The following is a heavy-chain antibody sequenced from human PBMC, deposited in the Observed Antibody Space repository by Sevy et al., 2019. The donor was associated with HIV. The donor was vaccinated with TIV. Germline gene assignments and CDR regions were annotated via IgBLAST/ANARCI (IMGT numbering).Heavy chain of an antibody. V-gene: IGHV4-59*01. CDR2: IYDSGRT. D-gene: IGHD3-22*01. CDR3: ARSLNHYDSSGYQMGFDY. Sequence: SETLSLACTVSGGSFSGYYWSWIRQPPGKGLEWIGYIYDSGRTNYNPSLKSRFTISVDTSKKQFSLKLNSVTAADTAVYYCARSLNHYDSSGYQMGFDYWGQGTLVTVSS. J-gene: IGHJ4*02. CDR1: GGSFSGYY.